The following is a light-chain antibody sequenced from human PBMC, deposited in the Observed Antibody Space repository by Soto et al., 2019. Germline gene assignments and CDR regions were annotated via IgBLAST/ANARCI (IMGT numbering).Light chain of an antibody. CDR2: GAS. CDR1: QGIKNH. Sequence: AIQLTQSPSPLSASVGDRVAITCRASQGIKNHLAWYQQKPGKAPKLLIYGASSLQSGVPSRFSGSGFGTDFTLIISSLQPEDFATYFCQQVNSYPLTFGPGTKVDIK. J-gene: IGKJ3*01. V-gene: IGKV1-13*02. CDR3: QQVNSYPLT.